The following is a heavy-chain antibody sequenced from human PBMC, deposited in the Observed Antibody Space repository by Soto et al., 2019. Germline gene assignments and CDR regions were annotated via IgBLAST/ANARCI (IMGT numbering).Heavy chain of an antibody. Sequence: GGSLRLSCAASGFTFSSYSMNWVRKAPGKGLEWVSYISSSSSTIYYADSVKGRFTISRDDSKNTAYLQMNSLKTEDTAVYYCTRPPSTYDSSGYSWGQGTLVTVSS. J-gene: IGHJ5*02. D-gene: IGHD3-22*01. CDR2: ISSSSSTI. CDR1: GFTFSSYS. V-gene: IGHV3-48*01. CDR3: TRPPSTYDSSGYS.